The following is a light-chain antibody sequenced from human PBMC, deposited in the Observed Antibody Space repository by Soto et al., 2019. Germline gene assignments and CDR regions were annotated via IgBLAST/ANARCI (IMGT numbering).Light chain of an antibody. CDR2: GAS. Sequence: SLSTVSVYQGGRATLSCRASQSVSSNLAWYQQKPGQAPRLLIYGASTRATGFPARFSGSGSGTDFTLTISRLEPEDFAVYYCQQFGSSPPRIPFCQG. J-gene: IGKJ5*01. V-gene: IGKV3-20*01. CDR1: QSVSSN. CDR3: QQFGSSPPRIP.